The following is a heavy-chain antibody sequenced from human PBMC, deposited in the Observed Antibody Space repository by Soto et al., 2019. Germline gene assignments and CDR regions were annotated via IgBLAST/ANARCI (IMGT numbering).Heavy chain of an antibody. J-gene: IGHJ6*02. D-gene: IGHD6-19*01. CDR2: INAGNGNT. Sequence: VKVSCKASGYTFTSYAMHWVRQAPGQRLEWMGWINAGNGNTKYSQKFQGRVTITRDTSASTAYMELSSLRSEDTAVYYCARDRYSSGWMGYDYYYGVDVWGQGTTVTVSS. CDR3: ARDRYSSGWMGYDYYYGVDV. V-gene: IGHV1-3*01. CDR1: GYTFTSYA.